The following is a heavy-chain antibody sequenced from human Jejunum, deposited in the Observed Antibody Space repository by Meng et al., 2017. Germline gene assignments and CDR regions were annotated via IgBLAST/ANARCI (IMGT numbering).Heavy chain of an antibody. CDR2: VNQGGSDK. CDR3: ANSNFRDSDY. J-gene: IGHJ4*02. CDR1: GFTFSSYW. Sequence: GESLKISCAASGFTFSSYWMTWVRQAPGKGLEWVALVNQGGSDKYYVDSVKGRFTISRDNAKNSLYLQMNSLRAEDTAVYYCANSNFRDSDYWGQGTLVTVSS. D-gene: IGHD3-10*01. V-gene: IGHV3-7*01.